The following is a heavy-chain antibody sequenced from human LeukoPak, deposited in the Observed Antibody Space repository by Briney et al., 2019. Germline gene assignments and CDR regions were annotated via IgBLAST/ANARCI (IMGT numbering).Heavy chain of an antibody. Sequence: GGSLRLSCAASGFTFSSYSMNWVRQAPGKGLEWVSSISSSSSYIYYADSVKGRFTISRDNAKNSLYLQMDSLRADDTAVYYCAELGITMIGGVWGKGTTVTISS. V-gene: IGHV3-21*01. CDR3: AELGITMIGGV. D-gene: IGHD3-10*02. CDR2: ISSSSSYI. J-gene: IGHJ6*04. CDR1: GFTFSSYS.